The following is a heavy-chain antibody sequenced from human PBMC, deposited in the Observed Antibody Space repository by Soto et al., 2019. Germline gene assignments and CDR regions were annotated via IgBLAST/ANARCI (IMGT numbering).Heavy chain of an antibody. CDR1: GGSFSGYY. CDR3: ARGIPNYYGSGSYYTY. V-gene: IGHV4-34*01. D-gene: IGHD3-10*01. Sequence: SETLSLTCAVYGGSFSGYYWSWIRQPPGKGLEWIGEINHSGSTNYNPSLKSRVTISVDTSKNQFSLKLSSVTAADTAVYYCARGIPNYYGSGSYYTYWGQGTLVTVSS. J-gene: IGHJ4*02. CDR2: INHSGST.